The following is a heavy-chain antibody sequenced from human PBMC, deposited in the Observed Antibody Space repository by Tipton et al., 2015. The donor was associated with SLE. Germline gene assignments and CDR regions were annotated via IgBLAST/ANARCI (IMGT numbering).Heavy chain of an antibody. CDR3: ARSRDKATDSFDL. D-gene: IGHD5-24*01. CDR2: ISSSSSYI. Sequence: SLRLSCAASGFTFSSYSMNWVRQAPGKGLEWVSSISSSSSYIYYADSVKGRFTISRDNAKNSLYLQMNSLRAEDTAVYYCARSRDKATDSFDLWGLGTKVTVSS. J-gene: IGHJ3*01. CDR1: GFTFSSYS. V-gene: IGHV3-21*01.